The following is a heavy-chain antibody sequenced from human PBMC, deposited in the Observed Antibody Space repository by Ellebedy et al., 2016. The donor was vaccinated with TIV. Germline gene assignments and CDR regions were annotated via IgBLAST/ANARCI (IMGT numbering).Heavy chain of an antibody. D-gene: IGHD1-1*01. V-gene: IGHV3-30*02. CDR2: IRYDGSNK. CDR3: AKDLGTSIDY. J-gene: IGHJ4*02. Sequence: GESLKISCAASGFTFSSYGMHWVRQAPGKGLEWVAFIRYDGSNKYYADSVKGRFTISRDNSKNTLYLQMNSLRAEDTAVYYCAKDLGTSIDYWGQGTLVTVSS. CDR1: GFTFSSYG.